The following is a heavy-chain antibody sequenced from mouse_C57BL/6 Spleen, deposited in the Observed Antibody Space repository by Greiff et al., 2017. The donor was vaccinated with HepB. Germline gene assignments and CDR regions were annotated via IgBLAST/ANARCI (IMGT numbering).Heavy chain of an antibody. J-gene: IGHJ4*01. CDR3: ARDVTTVGGAMDY. V-gene: IGHV5-4*01. CDR2: ISDGGSYT. Sequence: EVQLQESGGGLVKPGGSLKLSCAASGFTFSSYAMSWVRQTPEKRLEWVATISDGGSYTYYPDNVKGRFTISRDNAKNNLYLQMSHLKSEDTAMYYCARDVTTVGGAMDYWGQGTSVTVSS. D-gene: IGHD1-1*01. CDR1: GFTFSSYA.